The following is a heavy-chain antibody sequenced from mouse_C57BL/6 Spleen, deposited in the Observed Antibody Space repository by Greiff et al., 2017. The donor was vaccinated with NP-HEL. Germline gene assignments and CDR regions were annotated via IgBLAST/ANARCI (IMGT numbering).Heavy chain of an antibody. CDR3: ARDGYGSRDWYFDV. Sequence: VQLQQPGAELVKPGASVKLSCKASGYTFTSYWMHWVKQRPGQGLEWIGMIHPNSGSTNYNEKFKSKATLTVDKSSSTAYMQLSSLTSEDSAVYYCARDGYGSRDWYFDVWGTGTTVTVSS. CDR2: IHPNSGST. CDR1: GYTFTSYW. V-gene: IGHV1-64*01. D-gene: IGHD1-1*01. J-gene: IGHJ1*03.